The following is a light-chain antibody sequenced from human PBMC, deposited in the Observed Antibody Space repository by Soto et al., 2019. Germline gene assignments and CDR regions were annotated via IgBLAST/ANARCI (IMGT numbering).Light chain of an antibody. J-gene: IGKJ4*01. V-gene: IGKV3-15*01. CDR1: QGLGTN. CDR3: QQYNHWTLN. CDR2: AAS. Sequence: EVVTTQSPATLSVSPGERASLSCRASQGLGTNLAWYQQKPGQAPRLLIYAASTRATGVPGRFSGSGSGTEFTLTISSLQSEDFAVYYCQQYNHWTLNFSGGTKVDI.